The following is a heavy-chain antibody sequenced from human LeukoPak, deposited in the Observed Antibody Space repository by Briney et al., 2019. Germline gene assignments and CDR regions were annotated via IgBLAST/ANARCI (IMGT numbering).Heavy chain of an antibody. Sequence: PGGSLRLPCAASGFTFTNYAMSWVRQAPGKGLEWVSSIGGSGGDTSYADSVKGRFTISRDNSKNTLYLQMNSLRAEDPAEYYCAKGAARAYCGGDCFYWGQGTLVTVSS. J-gene: IGHJ4*02. D-gene: IGHD2-21*02. V-gene: IGHV3-23*01. CDR3: AKGAARAYCGGDCFY. CDR1: GFTFTNYA. CDR2: IGGSGGDT.